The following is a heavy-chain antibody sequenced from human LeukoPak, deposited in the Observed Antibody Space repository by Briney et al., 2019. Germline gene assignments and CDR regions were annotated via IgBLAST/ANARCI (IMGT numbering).Heavy chain of an antibody. CDR2: IYSSGST. J-gene: IGHJ4*02. CDR3: ARAYYYGSGSYGLDY. D-gene: IGHD3-10*01. V-gene: IGHV4-61*08. Sequence: SQTLSLTCTVSGGSIGIDDYYWTWIRQPPGKGLEWIGYIYSSGSTNYNPSLKSRVTISVDTSKNQFSLKLTSVTAADTAVYYCARAYYYGSGSYGLDYWGQGTLVTVSS. CDR1: GGSIGIDDYY.